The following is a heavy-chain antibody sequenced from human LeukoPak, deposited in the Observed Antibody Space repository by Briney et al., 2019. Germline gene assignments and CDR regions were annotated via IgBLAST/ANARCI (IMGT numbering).Heavy chain of an antibody. CDR3: ARTAIKGPYYYMDV. V-gene: IGHV1-69*06. J-gene: IGHJ6*03. CDR1: GGTFSSYA. Sequence: SLKVSCTASGGTFSSYAISRVRHAPGQGLEWMGRIIPIFGTANYAQKFQGRVTITADKSTSTAYMELSSLRSEDTAVYYCARTAIKGPYYYMDVWGKGTTVTVSS. CDR2: IIPIFGTA.